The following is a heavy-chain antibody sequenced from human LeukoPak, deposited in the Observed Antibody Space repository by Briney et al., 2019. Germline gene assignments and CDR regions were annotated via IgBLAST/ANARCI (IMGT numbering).Heavy chain of an antibody. Sequence: PSETLSLTCTVSGGSISGSHWNWIRQPPGKGLEWIGYIYYSGSTDSNPSLKSRVTISVDTSKNQFTLKLSSVTAADTAVYYCARDFPYCSSTSCYVRWGQGTLVTVSS. CDR1: GGSISGSH. J-gene: IGHJ4*02. V-gene: IGHV4-59*01. CDR2: IYYSGST. CDR3: ARDFPYCSSTSCYVR. D-gene: IGHD2-2*01.